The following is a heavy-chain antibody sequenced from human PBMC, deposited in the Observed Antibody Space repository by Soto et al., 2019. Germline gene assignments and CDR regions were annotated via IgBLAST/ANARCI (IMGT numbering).Heavy chain of an antibody. Sequence: QVQLVESGGGVVQPGRSLRLSFAASGFTLSSYGMHWVRQAPGKRLEWVAVISYDGSNKYYADSVKGRFTISRDNSKNTLYLQMNSLRAEDTAVYYCAKAKGYCSGGSCYFDSWGQGTLVTVSS. CDR3: AKAKGYCSGGSCYFDS. V-gene: IGHV3-30*18. J-gene: IGHJ4*02. D-gene: IGHD2-15*01. CDR2: ISYDGSNK. CDR1: GFTLSSYG.